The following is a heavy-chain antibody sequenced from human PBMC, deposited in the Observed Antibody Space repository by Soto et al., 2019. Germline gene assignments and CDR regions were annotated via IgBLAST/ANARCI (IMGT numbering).Heavy chain of an antibody. Sequence: SETLSLTCTVSGGSISSGGYYWSWIRQHPGKGLEWIGYIYYSGSTYYNPSLKSRVTISVDTSKNQFSLKLSSVTAADTAVYYCARDARGAQLRTAYPGYYYGMDVWGQGTTVTVSS. V-gene: IGHV4-31*03. CDR3: ARDARGAQLRTAYPGYYYGMDV. CDR2: IYYSGST. CDR1: GGSISSGGYY. J-gene: IGHJ6*02. D-gene: IGHD2-2*01.